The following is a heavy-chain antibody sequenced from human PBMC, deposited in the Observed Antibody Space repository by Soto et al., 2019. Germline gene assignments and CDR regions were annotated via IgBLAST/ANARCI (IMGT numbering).Heavy chain of an antibody. CDR1: GGSISSSNW. V-gene: IGHV4-4*02. CDR3: ARDLSSSGHRGAFDI. CDR2: IYHSGST. D-gene: IGHD3-22*01. J-gene: IGHJ3*02. Sequence: SETLSLTCAVSGGSISSSNWWSWVRQPPGKGLEWIGEIYHSGSTNYNPSLKSRVTISVDKSKNQFSLKLSSVTAADTAVYYCARDLSSSGHRGAFDIWGQGTMVTVSS.